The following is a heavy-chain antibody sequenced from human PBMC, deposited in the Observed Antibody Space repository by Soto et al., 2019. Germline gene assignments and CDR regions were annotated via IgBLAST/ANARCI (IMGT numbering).Heavy chain of an antibody. V-gene: IGHV3-23*01. D-gene: IGHD2-2*02. CDR1: GFNFAKYA. Sequence: GGSLRLSCAASGFNFAKYAMNCVRQAPGHGLDWFSAISGGGSTTYYADSVKGRFTISRDNSRNTVHLQIDSLRGEDTAVYYCVRADGCAAGTCYTGTYWYFDLWGRGTLVTVSS. CDR2: ISGGGSTT. J-gene: IGHJ2*01. CDR3: VRADGCAAGTCYTGTYWYFDL.